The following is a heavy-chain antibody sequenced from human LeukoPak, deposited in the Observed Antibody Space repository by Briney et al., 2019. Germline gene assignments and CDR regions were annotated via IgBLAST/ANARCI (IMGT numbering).Heavy chain of an antibody. CDR3: ARGGGPQLVGGYYYYYYMAV. Sequence: PSETLSLTCTVPGGSISSYYWSWIRQPAGKGLEWIGRIYTSGSTNYNPSLKSRVTISVDKSKNQFSLKLSSVTAADTAVYYCARGGGPQLVGGYYYYYYMAVWRKGTTVTVSS. CDR2: IYTSGST. V-gene: IGHV4-4*07. CDR1: GGSISSYY. J-gene: IGHJ6*03. D-gene: IGHD6-13*01.